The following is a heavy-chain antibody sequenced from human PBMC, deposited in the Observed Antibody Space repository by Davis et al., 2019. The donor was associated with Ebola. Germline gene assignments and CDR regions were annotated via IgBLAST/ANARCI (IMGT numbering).Heavy chain of an antibody. Sequence: PSETLSLTCAVYGGSFSGYYWSWIRQPPGKGLEWIGEINHSGSTNYNPSLKSRVTISVDTSKNQFSLKLSSVTAADTAVYYCARGEIVPTGGGWYFDLWGRGTLVTVSS. V-gene: IGHV4-34*01. J-gene: IGHJ2*01. CDR2: INHSGST. CDR3: ARGEIVPTGGGWYFDL. D-gene: IGHD2/OR15-2a*01. CDR1: GGSFSGYY.